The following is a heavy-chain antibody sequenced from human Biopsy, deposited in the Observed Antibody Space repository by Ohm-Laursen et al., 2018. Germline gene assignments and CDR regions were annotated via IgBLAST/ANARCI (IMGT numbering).Heavy chain of an antibody. CDR1: GGSFTGHY. V-gene: IGHV4-59*11. CDR2: ISHTGYT. Sequence: SETLSLTCPVSGGSFTGHYWTWIRQPPGKGLEWIGHISHTGYTSYKSSLKSRVIISLDTSRKHFSLRLTSLAAADTAVYYCARGSNEYGGLYFPHWGQGTLVTVSS. D-gene: IGHD4-23*01. J-gene: IGHJ1*01. CDR3: ARGSNEYGGLYFPH.